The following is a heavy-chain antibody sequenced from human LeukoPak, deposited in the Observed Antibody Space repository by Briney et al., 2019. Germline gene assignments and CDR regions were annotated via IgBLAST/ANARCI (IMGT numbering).Heavy chain of an antibody. V-gene: IGHV4-59*01. J-gene: IGHJ4*02. D-gene: IGHD6-13*01. Sequence: SETLSLTCTVSGGSISSYYWSWIRQPPGKGLEWIGYIYYSGSTNYNPSLKSRVTISVDTSKNQFSLKLSSVSAADTAVYYCARFKQLVVFDNWGQGTLVTVSS. CDR3: ARFKQLVVFDN. CDR1: GGSISSYY. CDR2: IYYSGST.